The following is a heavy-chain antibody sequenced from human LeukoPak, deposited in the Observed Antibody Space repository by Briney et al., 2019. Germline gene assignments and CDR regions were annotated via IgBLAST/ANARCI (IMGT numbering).Heavy chain of an antibody. V-gene: IGHV3-23*01. CDR1: GFTFSSYA. CDR2: ISGRGGST. D-gene: IGHD6-13*01. CDR3: AKGGASSSWYPYYFDY. Sequence: PGGSLRLSCAASGFTFSSYAVNWVCHAPGKGLEWVSAISGRGGSTYYADSVKGRFTISRDNPKNTLYLQMNSLRAEDTAVYYCAKGGASSSWYPYYFDYWGQGTLVTVSS. J-gene: IGHJ4*02.